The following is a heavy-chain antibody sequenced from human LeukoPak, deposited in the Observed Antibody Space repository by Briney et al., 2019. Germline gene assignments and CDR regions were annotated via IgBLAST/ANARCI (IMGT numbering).Heavy chain of an antibody. D-gene: IGHD4-17*01. J-gene: IGHJ4*02. V-gene: IGHV4-34*01. Sequence: SETLSLTCAVSGGSFSGYYWTWIRQPPGKGLEWIGEINHSGSANYNPSLKSRVTISLDTSKNQFSLKLSSVTAADTAVYYCARGQGTVTTHWGQGTLVTVSA. CDR3: ARGQGTVTTH. CDR1: GGSFSGYY. CDR2: INHSGSA.